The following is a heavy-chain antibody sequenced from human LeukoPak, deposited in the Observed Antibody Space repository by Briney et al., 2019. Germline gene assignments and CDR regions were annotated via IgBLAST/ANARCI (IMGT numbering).Heavy chain of an antibody. V-gene: IGHV1-2*06. Sequence: ASVNVSCKASEYTFTGFHMHWVRQAPGQGLEWMGRINPKSGGTNYAQKFQGRVTMTTDTSISTAYMQLSRLRSDDTAVYYCARGYSSSWVDYWGQGTLVTVSS. CDR3: ARGYSSSWVDY. D-gene: IGHD6-13*01. J-gene: IGHJ4*02. CDR1: EYTFTGFH. CDR2: INPKSGGT.